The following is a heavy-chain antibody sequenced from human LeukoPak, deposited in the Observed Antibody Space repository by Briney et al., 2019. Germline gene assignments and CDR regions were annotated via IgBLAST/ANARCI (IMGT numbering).Heavy chain of an antibody. V-gene: IGHV3-23*01. D-gene: IGHD3-22*01. CDR2: ITGSAGST. CDR1: GFTFSHYS. CDR3: AKSSYYDSSGYYREYYFDY. Sequence: GGSLRLSCAASGFTFSHYSMSWVRQAPGKGLEWVSGITGSAGSTHYADSVKGRFTISRDDTKNTLYLQMNSLRAEDTAIHYCAKSSYYDSSGYYREYYFDYWGQGTLVTVSS. J-gene: IGHJ4*02.